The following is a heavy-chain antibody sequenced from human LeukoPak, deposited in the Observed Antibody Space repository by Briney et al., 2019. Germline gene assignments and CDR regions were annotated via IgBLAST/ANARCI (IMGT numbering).Heavy chain of an antibody. D-gene: IGHD3-22*01. CDR2: FDPEDGET. Sequence: ASVKVSCKVSGYTLTELSMHWVRQAPGKGLEWMGGFDPEDGETIYAQKFQGRVTMTEDTSTGTAYMELSSLRSEDTAVYYCATVPVLFYDSSGYFPHYWGQGTLDTVSS. J-gene: IGHJ4*02. CDR1: GYTLTELS. CDR3: ATVPVLFYDSSGYFPHY. V-gene: IGHV1-24*01.